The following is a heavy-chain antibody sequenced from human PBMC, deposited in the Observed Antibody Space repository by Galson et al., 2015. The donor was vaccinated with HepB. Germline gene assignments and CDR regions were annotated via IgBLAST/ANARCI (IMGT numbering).Heavy chain of an antibody. J-gene: IGHJ4*02. CDR2: IYWSDDK. Sequence: PALVKPTQTLTLTCTLSGFSLRTSGVGVGWVRQSPGKALEWLALIYWSDDKGYSPSLRSRLTITKDTSKNQVVLTMTNLDPMDTATHYCARSLGLVGPCFDNWGQGTLVTVSS. V-gene: IGHV2-5*01. CDR3: ARSLGLVGPCFDN. D-gene: IGHD2-8*02. CDR1: GFSLRTSGVG.